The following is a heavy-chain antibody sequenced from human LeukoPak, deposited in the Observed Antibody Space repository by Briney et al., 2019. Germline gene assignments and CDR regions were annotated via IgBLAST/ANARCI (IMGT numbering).Heavy chain of an antibody. V-gene: IGHV1-8*01. CDR2: MNPNSGNT. CDR1: GYTLTSYD. J-gene: IGHJ6*03. D-gene: IGHD6-6*01. CDR3: ARVIAARDYYYYYYMDV. Sequence: ASVKVSCKASGYTLTSYDINWVRQATGQGLEWMGWMNPNSGNTGYAQKFQGRVTMTRNTSISTAYMELSSLRSEDTAVYYCARVIAARDYYYYYYMDVWGKATTVTVSS.